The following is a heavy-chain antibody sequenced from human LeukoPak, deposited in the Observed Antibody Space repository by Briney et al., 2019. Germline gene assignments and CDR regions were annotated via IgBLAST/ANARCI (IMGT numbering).Heavy chain of an antibody. CDR3: AREEYSYGYWYYGMDV. D-gene: IGHD5-18*01. Sequence: ASVKVSCKASGYTFTGYYMHWVRQAPGQGLEWMGWINPNSGGTNYAQKFQGRVTVTRDTSISTAYMELSRLRSDDTAVYYCAREEYSYGYWYYGMDVWGQGTTVTVSS. V-gene: IGHV1-2*02. CDR2: INPNSGGT. J-gene: IGHJ6*02. CDR1: GYTFTGYY.